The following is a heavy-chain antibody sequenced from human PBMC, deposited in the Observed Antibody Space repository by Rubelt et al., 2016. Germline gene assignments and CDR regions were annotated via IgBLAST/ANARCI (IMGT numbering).Heavy chain of an antibody. D-gene: IGHD6-13*01. J-gene: IGHJ4*02. V-gene: IGHV3-23*01. CDR3: AKGHSNLDY. Sequence: ASGFTYTYSTMTWVRQAPGKGLEWVPAISGNGGSTYYADSVRGRFTISRDNSRNTLYLQMNSLRAEDTAVYYCAKGHSNLDYWGQGTLVTVSS. CDR2: ISGNGGST. CDR1: GFTYTYST.